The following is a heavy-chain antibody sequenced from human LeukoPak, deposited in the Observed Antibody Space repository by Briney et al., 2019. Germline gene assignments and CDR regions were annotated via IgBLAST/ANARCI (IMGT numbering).Heavy chain of an antibody. CDR3: ARFTGRIPSSWYVFEQDY. V-gene: IGHV4-30-4*01. Sequence: PSETLSLTCTVSGGSISSGDYYWSWIRQPPGKGLEWIGYIYYSGSTYYNPSLKSRVTISVDTSKNQFSLKLSSVTAADTAVYYCARFTGRIPSSWYVFEQDYWGQGTLVTVSS. J-gene: IGHJ4*02. CDR2: IYYSGST. D-gene: IGHD6-13*01. CDR1: GGSISSGDYY.